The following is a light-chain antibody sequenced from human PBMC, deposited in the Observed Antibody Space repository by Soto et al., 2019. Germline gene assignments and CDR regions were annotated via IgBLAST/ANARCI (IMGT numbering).Light chain of an antibody. V-gene: IGKV1-27*01. J-gene: IGKJ1*01. CDR2: AAS. CDR3: QKYDSAPWT. CDR1: QGILTY. Sequence: DIQMTQSPSSLSASVGDRVTITCRASQGILTYLAWYQQKPGQVPELLIQAASTLQPVVPSRFSGSGSGTEFTLTINSLQPEDVATYYCQKYDSAPWTFCQGTKWEIK.